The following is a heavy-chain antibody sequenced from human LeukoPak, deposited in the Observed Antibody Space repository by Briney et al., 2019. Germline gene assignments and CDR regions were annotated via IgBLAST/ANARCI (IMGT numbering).Heavy chain of an antibody. CDR3: AKDQAAAGPGAFDI. CDR1: GFTFSSYE. CDR2: ISSSGSTI. Sequence: GGSLRLSCAASGFTFSSYEMNWVRQAPGKGLEWVSYISSSGSTIYYADSVKGRFTISRDNSKNSLYLQMNSLRTEDTALYYCAKDQAAAGPGAFDIWGQGTMVTVSS. J-gene: IGHJ3*02. D-gene: IGHD6-13*01. V-gene: IGHV3-48*03.